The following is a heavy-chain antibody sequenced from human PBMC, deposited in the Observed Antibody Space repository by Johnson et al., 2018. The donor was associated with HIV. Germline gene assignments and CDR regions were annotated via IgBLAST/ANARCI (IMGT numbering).Heavy chain of an antibody. V-gene: IGHV3-7*01. CDR1: GFTFSSYW. D-gene: IGHD1-26*01. Sequence: VQLVESGGGVVQPGGSLRLSCAASGFTFSSYWMSWVRQAPGKGLEWVANIKQDGSEKYYVDSVKGRFTISRDNAKNSLYLQMNSLRAEDTAGYYCGREGWELLYAFDIWGQGTMVTVSS. J-gene: IGHJ3*02. CDR2: IKQDGSEK. CDR3: GREGWELLYAFDI.